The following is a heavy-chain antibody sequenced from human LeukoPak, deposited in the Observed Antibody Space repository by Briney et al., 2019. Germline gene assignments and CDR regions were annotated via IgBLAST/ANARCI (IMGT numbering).Heavy chain of an antibody. Sequence: ASVKVSCKASGYTFTSYAMHWVRQAPGQRLEWMGWINAGNGNTKYSQKFQGRVTITADKSTSTAYMELSSLRSEDTAVYYCARDLSMVRGVIIKPPPYYYYGMDVWGQGTTVTVSS. V-gene: IGHV1-3*01. CDR1: GYTFTSYA. J-gene: IGHJ6*02. CDR2: INAGNGNT. D-gene: IGHD3-10*01. CDR3: ARDLSMVRGVIIKPPPYYYYGMDV.